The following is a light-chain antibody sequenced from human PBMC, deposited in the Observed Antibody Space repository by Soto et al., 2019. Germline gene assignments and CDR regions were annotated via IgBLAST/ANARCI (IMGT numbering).Light chain of an antibody. V-gene: IGLV1-40*01. CDR1: SSNIGAGYD. Sequence: LKKAPSVTGAPGERVTITSTRSSSNIGAGYDVHWYQQLPGTAPKLLIYGNSNRPSGVPDRFSGSKSGTSASLAITGLQAEDEADYYCQSYDSSLRRVFGTGTKVTVL. CDR3: QSYDSSLRRV. CDR2: GNS. J-gene: IGLJ1*01.